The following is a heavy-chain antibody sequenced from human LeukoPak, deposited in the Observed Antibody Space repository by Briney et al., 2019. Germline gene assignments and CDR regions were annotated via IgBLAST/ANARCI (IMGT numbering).Heavy chain of an antibody. J-gene: IGHJ4*02. V-gene: IGHV1-2*02. Sequence: ASVKVSWKAPGYIFTGYYMHWVRQAPGQGLEWMGWINPNSGGTNYAQKFQGRVTMTRDTSISTAYMELSRLRSDDTAVYYCARGVYSGSYGYWGQGTLVTVSS. CDR2: INPNSGGT. CDR3: ARGVYSGSYGY. D-gene: IGHD1-26*01. CDR1: GYIFTGYY.